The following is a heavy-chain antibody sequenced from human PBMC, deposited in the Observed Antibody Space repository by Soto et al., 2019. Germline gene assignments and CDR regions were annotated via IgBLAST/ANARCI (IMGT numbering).Heavy chain of an antibody. D-gene: IGHD3-10*01. CDR3: ARRQGFVQSPNGVDV. V-gene: IGHV3-30*04. Sequence: QVQLVESGGGVVQPGRSLRLSCAASGFTFSSSAMHWVRQAPGKGLEWVAVISYDGKKKFYADSVMGRFTISRDNSKNTLYLQVDSLSAEDTAVYYCARRQGFVQSPNGVDVWGQGTTVTVSS. CDR2: ISYDGKKK. J-gene: IGHJ6*02. CDR1: GFTFSSSA.